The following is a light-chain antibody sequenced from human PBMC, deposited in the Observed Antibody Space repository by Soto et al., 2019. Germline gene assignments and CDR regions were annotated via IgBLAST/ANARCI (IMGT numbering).Light chain of an antibody. Sequence: DIQLTQSPASLSASVGDGVTITCRASQTISRYLNWYQQKPGTAPKLLIYASSTLQSGVPARFSGRGSGTDFTLTISSLQPEDFAVYYCQHYHNWPHTFGQGTKLEI. CDR3: QHYHNWPHT. V-gene: IGKV1-39*01. CDR1: QTISRY. J-gene: IGKJ2*01. CDR2: ASS.